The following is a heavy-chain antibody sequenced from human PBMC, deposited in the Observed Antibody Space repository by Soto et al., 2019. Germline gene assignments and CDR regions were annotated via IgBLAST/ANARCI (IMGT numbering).Heavy chain of an antibody. CDR3: ALPKNTLGWYNF. Sequence: QVQVVQSGAEVKKPGASVKVSCKTSGYTFTNYHGHWVRQAPGQGLERMGAINPNGGSTTYAQHLQGRVTMTSDSSTSTVYMEMGSLRSDDSAVYYCALPKNTLGWYNFWGQGTLVTVS. D-gene: IGHD6-19*01. J-gene: IGHJ4*02. CDR2: INPNGGST. CDR1: GYTFTNYH. V-gene: IGHV1-46*01.